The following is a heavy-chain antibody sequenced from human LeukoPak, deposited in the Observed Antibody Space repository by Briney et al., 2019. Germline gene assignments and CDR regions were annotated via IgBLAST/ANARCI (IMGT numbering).Heavy chain of an antibody. CDR2: IYYSGST. V-gene: IGHV4-39*01. D-gene: IGHD1-26*01. Sequence: PSETLSLTCTVSGGSISSSGYYWGWIRQPPGKGREWIASIYYSGSTYYNPSPKSRVTISVDTSKNQLSLKLSSLTAADTAVYYCARHEYSGSYYGLSWFDPWGQGTLVTVSS. CDR1: GGSISSSGYY. J-gene: IGHJ5*02. CDR3: ARHEYSGSYYGLSWFDP.